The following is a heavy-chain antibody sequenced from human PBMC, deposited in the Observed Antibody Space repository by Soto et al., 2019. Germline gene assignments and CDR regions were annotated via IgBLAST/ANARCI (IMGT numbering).Heavy chain of an antibody. CDR1: GFTFSNAW. V-gene: IGHV3-15*01. D-gene: IGHD5-12*01. CDR3: TTDPHIVATIKFDY. CDR2: IKSKTDGGTT. J-gene: IGHJ4*02. Sequence: AGGSLRLSCAASGFTFSNAWMSWVRQAPGKGLEWVGRIKSKTDGGTTDYAAPVKGRFTISRDDSKNTLYLQMNSLKTEDTAVYYCTTDPHIVATIKFDYWGQGTLVTAPQ.